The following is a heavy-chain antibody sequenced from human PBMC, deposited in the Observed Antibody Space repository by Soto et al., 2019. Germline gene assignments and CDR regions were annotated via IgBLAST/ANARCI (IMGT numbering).Heavy chain of an antibody. Sequence: PGRCLRVSCAASAFTFSSYAMSWVRQAPGKGLEWVSAISGSGGSTYYADSVKGRFTISRDNSKNTLYLQMNSLRAEDTAVYYCAKARESMIVVVGFDYWGQGTLVTVSS. CDR3: AKARESMIVVVGFDY. CDR1: AFTFSSYA. D-gene: IGHD3-22*01. CDR2: ISGSGGST. J-gene: IGHJ4*02. V-gene: IGHV3-23*01.